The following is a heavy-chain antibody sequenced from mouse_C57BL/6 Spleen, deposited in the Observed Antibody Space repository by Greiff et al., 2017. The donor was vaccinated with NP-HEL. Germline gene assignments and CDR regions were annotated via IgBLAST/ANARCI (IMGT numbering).Heavy chain of an antibody. J-gene: IGHJ4*01. CDR3: ARRGPLYYDYRYAMDY. Sequence: VQLKQSGPELVKPGASVKIPCKASGYTFTDYNMDWVKQSHGKSLEWIGDINPNNGGTIYNQKFKGKATLTVDKSSSTAYMELRSLTSEDTAVYYCARRGPLYYDYRYAMDYWGQGTSVTVSS. CDR2: INPNNGGT. D-gene: IGHD2-4*01. V-gene: IGHV1-18*01. CDR1: GYTFTDYN.